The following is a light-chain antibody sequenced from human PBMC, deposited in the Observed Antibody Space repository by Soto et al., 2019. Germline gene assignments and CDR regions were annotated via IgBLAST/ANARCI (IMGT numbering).Light chain of an antibody. CDR3: QQYVTSAPRT. CDR1: HTISSSY. Sequence: EIVLTQSPGTLSLSPGERATLSCRASHTISSSYLAWYQQKPGQAPRLLMYGISRRATGIPDRFSGSGSGTDFALAITRLEVEDYSGYYCQQYVTSAPRTFGQGTKVEI. J-gene: IGKJ1*01. V-gene: IGKV3-20*01. CDR2: GIS.